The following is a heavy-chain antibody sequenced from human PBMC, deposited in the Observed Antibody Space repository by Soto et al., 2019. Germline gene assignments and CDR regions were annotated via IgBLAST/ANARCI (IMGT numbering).Heavy chain of an antibody. V-gene: IGHV4-39*01. CDR2: IYYSGST. D-gene: IGHD5-12*01. Sequence: SDTLSLTCTVSGGSISSSSYYWGWIRQPPGKGLEWIGSIYYSGSTYYNPSLKSRVTISVDTSKNQFSLKLSSVTAADTAVYYCARQYFEWLRLYYFDYWGQGTLVTVSS. CDR1: GGSISSSSYY. J-gene: IGHJ4*02. CDR3: ARQYFEWLRLYYFDY.